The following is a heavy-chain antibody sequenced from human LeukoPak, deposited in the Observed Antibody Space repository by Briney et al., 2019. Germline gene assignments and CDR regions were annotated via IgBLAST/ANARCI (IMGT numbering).Heavy chain of an antibody. CDR2: ISSSSSTI. V-gene: IGHV3-48*01. Sequence: PGGSLRLSCAASGFTFSSYSMNWVRQAPGKGLEWVSYISSSSSTIYYADSVKGRFTISRDNAKNSLYLQMNSLRAEDTAVYYCAREGTIFGVVTNYYYYMDVWGKGTTVTVSS. CDR3: AREGTIFGVVTNYYYYMDV. J-gene: IGHJ6*03. CDR1: GFTFSSYS. D-gene: IGHD3-3*01.